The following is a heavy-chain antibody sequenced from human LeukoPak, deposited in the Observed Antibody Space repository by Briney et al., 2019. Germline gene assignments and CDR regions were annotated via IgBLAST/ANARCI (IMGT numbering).Heavy chain of an antibody. D-gene: IGHD1-26*01. V-gene: IGHV3-21*04. CDR1: GFTFSSYS. J-gene: IGHJ1*01. CDR2: ISSSSSYI. CDR3: ASGGSRAEYFQH. Sequence: GGSLRLSCAASGFTFSSYSMNWVRQAPGKGLEWVSSISSSSSYIYYADSVKGRFTISRDNPKNTLYLQMNSLRAEDTAVYYCASGGSRAEYFQHWGQGTLVTVSS.